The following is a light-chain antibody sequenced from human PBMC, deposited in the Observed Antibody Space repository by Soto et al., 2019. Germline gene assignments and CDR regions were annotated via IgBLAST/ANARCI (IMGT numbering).Light chain of an antibody. CDR2: SDS. CDR1: NIGNVH. Sequence: SYELTQALSESVALGQTARIACGGNNIGNVHVHWYQQKPGQAPVVVIYSDSNRPSGIPDRFSGSNSGNTATLTISSAQAGDEADYYCQVWHNSAAVFGTGTKLTVL. J-gene: IGLJ1*01. V-gene: IGLV3-9*01. CDR3: QVWHNSAAV.